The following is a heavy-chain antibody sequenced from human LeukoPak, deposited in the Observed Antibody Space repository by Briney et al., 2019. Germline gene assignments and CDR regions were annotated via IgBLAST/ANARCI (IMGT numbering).Heavy chain of an antibody. D-gene: IGHD4-17*01. CDR2: IYYSGST. J-gene: IGHJ3*02. Sequence: SQTLSLTCTVSGGSISSGGYYWSWIRQHPGKGLEWIGCIYYSGSTYYNPSLKSRVTISVDTSKNQFSLKLSSVTAADTAVYYCARADYGDYEALNAFDIWGQGTMVTVSS. CDR1: GGSISSGGYY. CDR3: ARADYGDYEALNAFDI. V-gene: IGHV4-31*03.